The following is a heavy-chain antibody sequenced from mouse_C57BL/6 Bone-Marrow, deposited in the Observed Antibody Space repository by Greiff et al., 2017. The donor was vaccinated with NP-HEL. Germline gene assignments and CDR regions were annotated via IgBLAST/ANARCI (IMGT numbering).Heavy chain of an antibody. CDR2: ISDGGSYT. CDR1: GFTFSSYA. V-gene: IGHV5-4*01. D-gene: IGHD2-4*01. CDR3: ARVGLRRFTY. J-gene: IGHJ3*01. Sequence: EVHLVESGGGLVKPGGSLKLSCAASGFTFSSYAMSWVRQTPEKRLEWVATISDGGSYTYYPDNVKGRFTISRDNAKNNLYLQMSNLKSEDTAIYYCARVGLRRFTYGGKGTLVTVSA.